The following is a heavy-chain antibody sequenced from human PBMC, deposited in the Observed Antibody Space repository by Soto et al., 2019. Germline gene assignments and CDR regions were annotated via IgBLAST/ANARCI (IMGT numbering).Heavy chain of an antibody. CDR2: IRHDGSEK. CDR1: RFTFSVYW. V-gene: IGHV3-7*01. CDR3: ARDTLSAFDV. D-gene: IGHD3-16*01. Sequence: GGSLRLSCTASRFTFSVYWMSWVRQAPGKGLEWVANIRHDGSEKFYVDSVKGRFTVSRDNAKNSLYLQMNSLRVEDTAVYYCARDTLSAFDVWGQGTMVTVSS. J-gene: IGHJ3*01.